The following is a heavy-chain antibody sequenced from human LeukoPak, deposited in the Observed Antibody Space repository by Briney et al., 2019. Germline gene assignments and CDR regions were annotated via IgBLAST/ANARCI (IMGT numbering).Heavy chain of an antibody. CDR2: IYTSGST. CDR3: TRDSSGYDWFYDY. Sequence: PSQTLSLTCTVSGGSISSGSYYWSWIRQPAGTGLEWIGRIYTSGSTNYNPSLKSRVTMSVDRSKNQISLMLYSVTAADTAVYFCTRDSSGYDWFYDYWGQGTLVTVSS. CDR1: GGSISSGSYY. J-gene: IGHJ4*02. V-gene: IGHV4-61*02. D-gene: IGHD5-12*01.